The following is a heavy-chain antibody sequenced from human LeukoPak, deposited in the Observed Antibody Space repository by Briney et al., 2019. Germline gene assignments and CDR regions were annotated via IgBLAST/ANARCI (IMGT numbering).Heavy chain of an antibody. Sequence: PSETLSLTCTVSGGSMSSYYWSWIRQPPGKGLEWIGYIYYSGSTNYNPSLKSQVTISVDTSKNQFSLKLSSVTAADTAVYYCARDYDVLTAYPPTQLFDPWGQGTLVTVSS. D-gene: IGHD3-9*01. CDR3: ARDYDVLTAYPPTQLFDP. CDR2: IYYSGST. V-gene: IGHV4-59*12. J-gene: IGHJ5*02. CDR1: GGSMSSYY.